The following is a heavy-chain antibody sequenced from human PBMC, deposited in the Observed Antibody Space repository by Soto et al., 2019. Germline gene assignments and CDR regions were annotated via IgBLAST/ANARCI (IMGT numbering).Heavy chain of an antibody. V-gene: IGHV3-48*03. CDR3: ASQLSDY. CDR2: ISSSGSSTI. J-gene: IGHJ4*02. CDR1: GFTFSNYE. D-gene: IGHD1-1*01. Sequence: GSLRLSCAASGFTFSNYEMNWVRQAPGKGLEWVSYISSSGSSTIYYADSVKGRFTVSRDNAKNSLYLQMNSLRAEDTAVYYCASQLSDYWGQGTLVTVSS.